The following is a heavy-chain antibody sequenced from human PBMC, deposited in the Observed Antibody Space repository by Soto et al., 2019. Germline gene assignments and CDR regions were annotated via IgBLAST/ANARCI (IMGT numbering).Heavy chain of an antibody. Sequence: QVQLVQSGAEVKKPGSSVKVSCKASAGTFVNYAITWVRQAPGQGLELMGTITPMFGTTYNAQKFNRRVTFTADESTSTAFMELSGLRSQDTAVYYCARVALSGILLGGVDSWGQGTLVTVSS. CDR2: ITPMFGTT. CDR3: ARVALSGILLGGVDS. CDR1: AGTFVNYA. V-gene: IGHV1-69*18. J-gene: IGHJ4*02. D-gene: IGHD1-20*01.